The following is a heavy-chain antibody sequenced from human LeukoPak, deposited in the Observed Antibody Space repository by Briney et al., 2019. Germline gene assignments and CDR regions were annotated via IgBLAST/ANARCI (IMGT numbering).Heavy chain of an antibody. CDR2: ISNDGSNK. J-gene: IGHJ4*02. Sequence: PGRSLRLSCAASGFNFRSYAMHWVRQAPGKGLEWVTVISNDGSNKYYADSVKGRFTISRDNSKNTLYLQMNSLRAEDTAVYYCASDYYDSSGYEYWGQGTLVTVSS. V-gene: IGHV3-30-3*01. D-gene: IGHD3-22*01. CDR3: ASDYYDSSGYEY. CDR1: GFNFRSYA.